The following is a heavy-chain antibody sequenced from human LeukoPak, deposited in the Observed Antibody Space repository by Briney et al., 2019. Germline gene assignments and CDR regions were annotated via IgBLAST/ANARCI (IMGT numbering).Heavy chain of an antibody. CDR1: GGTFSSYA. CDR3: ARDEWELLHAFDI. J-gene: IGHJ3*02. V-gene: IGHV1-69*04. Sequence: ASVTVSCKASGGTFSSYAISWVRQAPGQGLEWMGRIIPILGIANYAQKFQGRVTITADKSTSTAYMELSSLRSEDTAVYDCARDEWELLHAFDIWGQGTMVTVSS. D-gene: IGHD1-26*01. CDR2: IIPILGIA.